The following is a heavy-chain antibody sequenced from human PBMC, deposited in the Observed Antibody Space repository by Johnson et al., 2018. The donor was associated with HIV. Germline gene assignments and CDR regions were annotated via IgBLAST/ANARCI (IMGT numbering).Heavy chain of an antibody. CDR3: ARAYSVRLPNDGFDI. D-gene: IGHD3-9*01. CDR1: GFTFSSYW. CDR2: IKQDGSEK. J-gene: IGHJ3*02. V-gene: IGHV3-7*05. Sequence: VQLVESGGGLVQPGGSLRLSCAASGFTFSSYWMSWVRQVPGKGLGWVANIKQDGSEKYYVASVMGRFTISRDNAKNSLYLQMNSLRAEDTAAYYCARAYSVRLPNDGFDIWGQGTMVTVSS.